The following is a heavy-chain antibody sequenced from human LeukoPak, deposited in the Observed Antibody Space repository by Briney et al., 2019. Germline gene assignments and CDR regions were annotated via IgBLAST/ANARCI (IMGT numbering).Heavy chain of an antibody. V-gene: IGHV4-59*08. Sequence: SETLSLTCTVSGGSISSYYWSWIRQPPGRGLEWIGYIYYSGSTNYNPSLKSRVTISIDTSKNQFSLKLSSVTAADTAVYYCARSGTGLLRYYFDYWGQGTLITVSS. CDR3: ARSGTGLLRYYFDY. D-gene: IGHD3-22*01. J-gene: IGHJ4*02. CDR1: GGSISSYY. CDR2: IYYSGST.